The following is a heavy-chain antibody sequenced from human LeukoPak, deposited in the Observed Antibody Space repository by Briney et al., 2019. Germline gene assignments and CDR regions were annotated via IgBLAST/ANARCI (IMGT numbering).Heavy chain of an antibody. CDR2: ISKDGSDK. J-gene: IGHJ4*02. CDR3: AGDYWWNYDY. CDR1: GFTFSNSA. V-gene: IGHV3-30-3*01. D-gene: IGHD1-7*01. Sequence: GGSLRLSCVASGFTFSNSAMSWVRQAPGKGLEWVAVISKDGSDKYYPGSVRGRFTISRDNSKNTIYLQMDSLRAEDTAIYYCAGDYWWNYDYWGQGTLVTVSS.